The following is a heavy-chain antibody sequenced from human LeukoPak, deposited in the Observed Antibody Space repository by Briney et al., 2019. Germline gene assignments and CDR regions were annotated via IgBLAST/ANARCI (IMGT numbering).Heavy chain of an antibody. V-gene: IGHV3-7*01. CDR3: AKNYYYYYYMDV. Sequence: GGSLRLSCAASGFTFSSYWMGWVRQAPGKGLEWVANIKQDGSEKYYVDSVKGRFTISRDNAKNSLYLQMNSLRAEDTAVYYCAKNYYYYYYMDVWGKGTTVTVSS. CDR2: IKQDGSEK. J-gene: IGHJ6*03. CDR1: GFTFSSYW.